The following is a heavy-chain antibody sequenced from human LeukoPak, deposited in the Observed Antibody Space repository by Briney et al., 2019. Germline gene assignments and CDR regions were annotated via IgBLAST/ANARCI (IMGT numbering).Heavy chain of an antibody. CDR1: GYSFTNYW. D-gene: IGHD6-13*01. J-gene: IGHJ4*02. CDR2: IYPGDSNT. V-gene: IGHV5-51*01. Sequence: GESLKISCKGSGYSFTNYWIGWVRQMPGKGLEWMGIIYPGDSNTRYSPSFQGQVTISADKSISTAYLQWSSLKASDTAIYYCTRLAVSSIWCVYFDYWGQGTLVTVSS. CDR3: TRLAVSSIWCVYFDY.